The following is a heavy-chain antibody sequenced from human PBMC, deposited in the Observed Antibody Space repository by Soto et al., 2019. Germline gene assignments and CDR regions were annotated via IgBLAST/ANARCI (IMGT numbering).Heavy chain of an antibody. CDR2: ISYDGSNK. Sequence: QVQLVESGGGVVQPGRSLRLSCAASGFTFSSYGMHWVRQAPGKGLAWVAVISYDGSNKYYADSVKGRFTISRDNSKNTVYLHMNSLRAEDTAVYYCATDDYYYDSSGLVDYWGQGTLVTVSS. D-gene: IGHD3-22*01. CDR1: GFTFSSYG. J-gene: IGHJ4*02. CDR3: ATDDYYYDSSGLVDY. V-gene: IGHV3-30*03.